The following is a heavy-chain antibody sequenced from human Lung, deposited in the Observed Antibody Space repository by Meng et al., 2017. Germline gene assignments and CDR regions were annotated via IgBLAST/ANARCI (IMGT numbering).Heavy chain of an antibody. J-gene: IGHJ5*02. CDR1: AGYINNYY. D-gene: IGHD3-16*01. Sequence: REESRPGLVGASETCPRSCMMVAGYINNYYWSCNRQPAGQGLEGLGRSYSGGSTDYNHSLRSRVTMSVEPSKTQYSLKLTALTDADRVVYYCTRLFYDDVWGSFRTNCFDAWGQGTLVTVSS. CDR2: SYSGGST. V-gene: IGHV4-4*07. CDR3: TRLFYDDVWGSFRTNCFDA.